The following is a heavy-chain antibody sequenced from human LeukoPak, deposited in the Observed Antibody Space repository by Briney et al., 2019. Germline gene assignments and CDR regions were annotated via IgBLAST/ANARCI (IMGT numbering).Heavy chain of an antibody. Sequence: GGSLRLSCAASGFTFSSYSMNWVRQAPGKGLEWVSVIHTGGSTYYADSVKGRFIISRDISKNTLYLQMNNLRADDTAVYYCARARDFDYWGQGTLVTVSS. V-gene: IGHV3-66*01. CDR1: GFTFSSYS. CDR2: IHTGGST. CDR3: ARARDFDY. J-gene: IGHJ4*02.